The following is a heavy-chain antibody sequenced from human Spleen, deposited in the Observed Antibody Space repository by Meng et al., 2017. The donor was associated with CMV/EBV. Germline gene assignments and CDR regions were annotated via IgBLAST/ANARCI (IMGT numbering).Heavy chain of an antibody. D-gene: IGHD2-21*02. J-gene: IGHJ4*02. V-gene: IGHV3-53*01. CDR1: GYSISSGYY. Sequence: GGSLRLSCTVSGYSISSGYYWGWIRQPPGKGLEWVSVIYSNNNTYYADSVKGRFTISRDNSKNTVFFQMNSLRPEDTAVYYCARVLGLHFDYWGRGTLVTVSS. CDR3: ARVLGLHFDY. CDR2: IYSNNNT.